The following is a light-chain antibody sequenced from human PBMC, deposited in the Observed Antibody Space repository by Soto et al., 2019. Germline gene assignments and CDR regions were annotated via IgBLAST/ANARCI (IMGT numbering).Light chain of an antibody. Sequence: QMTQSPSSLSASVGDRITITCRASRDIGSDLSWYHQKPGKAPTLLIYDSFTLQSGVPSRFSGSGSGTEFTLTISSLQPDDFATYYCQQSYSTPQTFGQGTKVDIK. CDR2: DSF. CDR3: QQSYSTPQT. V-gene: IGKV1-39*01. CDR1: RDIGSD. J-gene: IGKJ1*01.